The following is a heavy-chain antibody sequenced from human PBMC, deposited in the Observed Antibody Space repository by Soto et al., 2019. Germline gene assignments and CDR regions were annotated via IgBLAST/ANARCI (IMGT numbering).Heavy chain of an antibody. Sequence: QVQLQESGPGLVKPSQSLSLTCTVSGGSISRGGYYWSWIRQQPGKGLEWSGYIYYSGRTYNNLALHSRVTISVAPSKNQFSLKLSSVTAADTAIYYSAREPLTWGQGTLVTVSS. CDR3: AREPLT. J-gene: IGHJ4*02. CDR1: GGSISRGGYY. CDR2: IYYSGRT. D-gene: IGHD1-20*01. V-gene: IGHV4-31*03.